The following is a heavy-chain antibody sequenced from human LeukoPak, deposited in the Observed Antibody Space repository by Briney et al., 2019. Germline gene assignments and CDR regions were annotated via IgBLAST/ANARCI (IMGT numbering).Heavy chain of an antibody. D-gene: IGHD5/OR15-5a*01. CDR2: IYYSGST. CDR3: ARVRRLGFDY. Sequence: SETLSLTCTVSGGSISSYYWSWIRQPPGKGLEWIGYIYYSGSTNYNPSLKSRVTISVDTSKNQFSLKLSSVTAADTAVYYCARVRRLGFDYWGQGTLVTVSS. V-gene: IGHV4-59*08. J-gene: IGHJ4*02. CDR1: GGSISSYY.